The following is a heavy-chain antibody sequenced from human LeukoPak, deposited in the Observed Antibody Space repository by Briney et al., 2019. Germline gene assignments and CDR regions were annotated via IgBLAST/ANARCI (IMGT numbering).Heavy chain of an antibody. CDR3: ARAREAAPIDY. V-gene: IGHV4-59*12. D-gene: IGHD6-25*01. J-gene: IGHJ4*02. CDR1: GGSINNYY. Sequence: SETLSLTCTISGGSINNYYWNWIRQPPGKGLEWIGYIYYSGSTNYNPSLKSRVTISVDTSKNQFSLRLRSVTDADTAVYYCARAREAAPIDYWGQGTLDTVSS. CDR2: IYYSGST.